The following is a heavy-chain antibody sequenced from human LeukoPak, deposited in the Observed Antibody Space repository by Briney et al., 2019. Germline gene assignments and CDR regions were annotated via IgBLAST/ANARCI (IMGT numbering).Heavy chain of an antibody. V-gene: IGHV1-18*01. CDR3: AREAYEILIKGHFDS. CDR2: ISAYHGNT. CDR1: GYTLSDLS. J-gene: IGHJ4*02. D-gene: IGHD3-9*01. Sequence: ASVKVSCKVSGYTLSDLSMHWVRQAPGQGLEWMGWISAYHGNTNYAQKFQGRVIMTTDTSTSTAYMELRSLRNDDTAIYYCAREAYEILIKGHFDSWGQGTLVTVSS.